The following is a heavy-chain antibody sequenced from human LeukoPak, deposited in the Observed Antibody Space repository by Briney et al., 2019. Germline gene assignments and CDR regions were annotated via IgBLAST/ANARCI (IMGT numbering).Heavy chain of an antibody. CDR3: ARVLHGDYKYYFDY. V-gene: IGHV4-4*07. J-gene: IGHJ4*02. CDR1: GGSIIGYH. Sequence: SETLSLTCTVSGGSIIGYHWTWIRQPAGKGLEWVGRIFSSGSTNYNPSLKSRVTMSVDTSKNQFSLNVSSVTAADTALYYGARVLHGDYKYYFDYWGQGTLVTVSS. D-gene: IGHD4-17*01. CDR2: IFSSGST.